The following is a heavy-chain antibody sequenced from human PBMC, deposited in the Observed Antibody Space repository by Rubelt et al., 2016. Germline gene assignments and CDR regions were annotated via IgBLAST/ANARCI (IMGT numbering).Heavy chain of an antibody. CDR1: GGSISDYY. Sequence: QVQLQESGPGLVKPSETLSLTCTVSGGSISDYYWNWIRQAPGQGLELIGYIYYSGSTNYNPSLKSRVAMSVDTSKNQFSRKLRSVTAADTAGYYCARDSGYSSSSTLDYWGQGTLVTASS. CDR3: ARDSGYSSSSTLDY. D-gene: IGHD6-13*01. V-gene: IGHV4-59*12. CDR2: IYYSGST. J-gene: IGHJ4*02.